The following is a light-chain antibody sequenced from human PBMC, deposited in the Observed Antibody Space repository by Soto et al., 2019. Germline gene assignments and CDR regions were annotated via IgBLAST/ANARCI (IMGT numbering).Light chain of an antibody. CDR3: KQYNNWPQT. CDR1: QSVSSN. J-gene: IGKJ1*01. V-gene: IGKV3-15*01. CDR2: GAY. Sequence: EIVLTQSPATLSVSPGERATLSCRASQSVSSNLAWYQQKPGQAPRLLIYGAYTGATGIPARFSGSGSGTEFTLTIRSLQSEDFAVYYCKQYNNWPQTFGQGTKVDI.